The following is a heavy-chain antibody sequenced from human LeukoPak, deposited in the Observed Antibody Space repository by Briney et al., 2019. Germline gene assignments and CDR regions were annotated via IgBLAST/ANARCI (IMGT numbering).Heavy chain of an antibody. CDR3: ARAAREYCGGDCYPYYYYYYMDV. Sequence: PGGSLRLSCAASGFTVSSNYMSWLRQAPGKGLEWVSVIYSGGSTYYADSVKGRFTISRDNCKNTLYLQMNSLRAEDTAVYYCARAAREYCGGDCYPYYYYYYMDVWGKGTTVTVSS. J-gene: IGHJ6*03. CDR2: IYSGGST. V-gene: IGHV3-53*01. CDR1: GFTVSSNY. D-gene: IGHD2-21*02.